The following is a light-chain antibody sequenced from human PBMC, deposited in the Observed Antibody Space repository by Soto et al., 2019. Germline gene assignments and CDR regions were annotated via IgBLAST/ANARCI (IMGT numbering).Light chain of an antibody. Sequence: EIALTQSPATLSLSPGERATLSCRTSQSVSSYFAWYQQKPGRAPRLLIYDASNRATGIPARFIGSGSGTDFTLTISSLEPDGFAVYYCQQRINSPITFGQGPLLE. CDR2: DAS. V-gene: IGKV3-11*01. CDR1: QSVSSY. J-gene: IGKJ5*01. CDR3: QQRINSPIT.